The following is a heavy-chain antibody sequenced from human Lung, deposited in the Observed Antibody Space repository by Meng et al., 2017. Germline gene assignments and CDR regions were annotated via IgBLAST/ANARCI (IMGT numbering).Heavy chain of an antibody. V-gene: IGHV1-2*06. Sequence: QVQLGQSGAEVKKPGASVKVSCKASGYTFPDYWLHWVRRAPGQGLEWMGRINPKSGDTHYAQRFQGRVTMTGDTSISTAYMELSGLRSDDTAMYYCARDEDISAAGKLFSDYWGQGTLVTVSS. J-gene: IGHJ4*02. CDR1: GYTFPDYW. CDR2: INPKSGDT. D-gene: IGHD6-13*01. CDR3: ARDEDISAAGKLFSDY.